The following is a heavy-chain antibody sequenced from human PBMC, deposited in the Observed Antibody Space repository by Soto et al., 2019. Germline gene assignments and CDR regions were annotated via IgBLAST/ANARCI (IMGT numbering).Heavy chain of an antibody. D-gene: IGHD6-25*01. J-gene: IGHJ4*02. CDR2: AYYRSRWIY. CDR3: ASDPPDLLSAFDY. CDR1: GDSVSNNGAT. V-gene: IGHV6-1*01. Sequence: SQTLSLTCAISGDSVSNNGATWDWIRQSPSRGLEWLGRAYYRSRWIYDYAMSVKSRISINPDTSKNQVSLQPNSVTPADTVVYYCASDPPDLLSAFDYWGRGTLVTVSS.